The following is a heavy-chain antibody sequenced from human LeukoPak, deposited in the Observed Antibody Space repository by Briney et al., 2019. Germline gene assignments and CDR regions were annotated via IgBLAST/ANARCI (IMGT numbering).Heavy chain of an antibody. V-gene: IGHV4-39*01. CDR3: AKSGGYGLIDY. Sequence: NASETLSLTCAVSGASISGSGYYWGWIRQPPGKGLEWIGNIYYSGSTYYNASLQSRVTISIDMSKNEFSLRLNSVTAADTAMYYCAKSGGYGLIDYWGQGTLVTVSS. CDR1: GASISGSGYY. D-gene: IGHD1-26*01. CDR2: IYYSGST. J-gene: IGHJ4*02.